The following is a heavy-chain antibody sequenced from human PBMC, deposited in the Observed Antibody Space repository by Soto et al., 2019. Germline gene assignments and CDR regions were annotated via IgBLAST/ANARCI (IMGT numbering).Heavy chain of an antibody. CDR2: IYPGDSDT. J-gene: IGHJ6*02. CDR1: GDSFSSYW. Sequence: GESLKSSCKGSGDSFSSYWIGWVRQMPGKGLEWMWIIYPGDSDTRYSPSFQGQVTISADKSISTAYLQLSSLKASDTAMYYCARRNSSSWYHYYGMGVWGQGTTGT. V-gene: IGHV5-51*01. D-gene: IGHD6-13*01. CDR3: ARRNSSSWYHYYGMGV.